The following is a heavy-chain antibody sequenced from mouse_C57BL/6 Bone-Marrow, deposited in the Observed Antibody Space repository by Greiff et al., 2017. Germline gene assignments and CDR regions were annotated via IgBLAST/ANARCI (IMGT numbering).Heavy chain of an antibody. CDR1: GYTFTDYE. J-gene: IGHJ1*03. CDR2: IYPETGGT. CDR3: TRRWLPCYWYFDV. V-gene: IGHV1-15*01. Sequence: VQLQQSGAELVRPGASVTLSCKASGYTFTDYEMHWVKQTPVHGLEWIGAIYPETGGTAYNQKFKGKAILTADKSSSTAYMELRSLTSEDSAVYYCTRRWLPCYWYFDVWGTGITVTVSS. D-gene: IGHD2-3*01.